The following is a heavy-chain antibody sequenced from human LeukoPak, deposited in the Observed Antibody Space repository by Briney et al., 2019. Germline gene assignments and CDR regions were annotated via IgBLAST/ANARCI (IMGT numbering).Heavy chain of an antibody. J-gene: IGHJ4*02. CDR1: GFPFTSYA. CDR2: VNADNSNT. CDR3: AVGDYYYDTRFDY. V-gene: IGHV1-3*03. Sequence: ASVKVSCKASGFPFTSYAIHWVRQAPGQRLEWMGWVNADNSNTKYSQEFQGRVTITRDTSASTAYMDLNSLRSEDMAVYYCAVGDYYYDTRFDYWAQGTLVTVSS. D-gene: IGHD3-22*01.